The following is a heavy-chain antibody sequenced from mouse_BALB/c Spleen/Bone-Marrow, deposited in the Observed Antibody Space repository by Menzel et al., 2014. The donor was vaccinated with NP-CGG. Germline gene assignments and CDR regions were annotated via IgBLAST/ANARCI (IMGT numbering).Heavy chain of an antibody. CDR3: ARLNYYGNLFV. J-gene: IGHJ1*01. D-gene: IGHD1-1*01. CDR1: GFDFSRYW. V-gene: IGHV4-1*02. Sequence: EVKLVESGGGLVQPGGSLKLSCAALGFDFSRYWMSWVRQAPGKGLEWIGGINPDSSTINYTPSLKDKFIISRDNAKNTLYLQMSKVRSEDTALYYCARLNYYGNLFVWGAGTTVTVSS. CDR2: INPDSSTI.